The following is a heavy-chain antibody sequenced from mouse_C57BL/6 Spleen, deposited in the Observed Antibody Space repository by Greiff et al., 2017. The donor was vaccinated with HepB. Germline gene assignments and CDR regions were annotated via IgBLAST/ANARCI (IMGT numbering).Heavy chain of an antibody. J-gene: IGHJ1*03. CDR3: AREHYGSSYRYFDV. CDR1: GYTFTDSY. D-gene: IGHD1-1*01. CDR2: INPDNGGT. V-gene: IGHV1-19*01. Sequence: VQLQQSGPVLVKPGASVKMSCKASGYTFTDSYMNWVKQSHGKSLEWIGVINPDNGGTSYNQKFKGKATLTVDKSSSTAYMELNSLTSEDSAVYYWAREHYGSSYRYFDVWGTGTTVTVSS.